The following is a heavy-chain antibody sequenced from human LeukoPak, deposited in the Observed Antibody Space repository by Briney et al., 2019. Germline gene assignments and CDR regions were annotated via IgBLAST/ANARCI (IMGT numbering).Heavy chain of an antibody. CDR2: IIPIFGTA. CDR1: GGTFSSYA. CDR3: ARGETTVRRGYYYYMDV. D-gene: IGHD4-11*01. Sequence: ASVKVSCKASGGTFSSYAISWVRQAPGQGLEWMGGIIPIFGTANYAQKFQGRVTITADKSTSTAYMELSSLRSEDTAVYYCARGETTVRRGYYYYMDVWGKGTTVTVSS. J-gene: IGHJ6*03. V-gene: IGHV1-69*06.